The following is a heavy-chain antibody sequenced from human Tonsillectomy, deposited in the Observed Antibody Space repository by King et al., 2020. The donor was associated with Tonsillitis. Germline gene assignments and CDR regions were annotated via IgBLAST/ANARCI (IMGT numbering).Heavy chain of an antibody. V-gene: IGHV3-30*18. J-gene: IGHJ4*02. D-gene: IGHD5-24*01. Sequence: QLVQSGGGVVQPGRSLRLSCAASGFTFSNTRMHWVRQAPGRGLEWVAVISTDGRNKFYADSVKGRFTVSRDNSKNTLYLEMNSLRAGDTALYYCTKEEMTTIFNFDYWGQGTLVTVSS. CDR2: ISTDGRNK. CDR3: TKEEMTTIFNFDY. CDR1: GFTFSNTR.